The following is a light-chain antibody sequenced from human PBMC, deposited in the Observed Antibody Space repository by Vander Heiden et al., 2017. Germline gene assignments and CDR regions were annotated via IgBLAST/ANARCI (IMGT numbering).Light chain of an antibody. J-gene: IGKJ1*01. Sequence: ALRMTQPPSSFSASTGDRVTITCRASQGISSYLAWYQQKPGKAPKLLIYAASTLQSGVPSRFSGSGSGTDFTLTISCLQSEDFATYYCQQYYSYLWTFGQGTKVEIK. CDR2: AAS. V-gene: IGKV1-8*01. CDR1: QGISSY. CDR3: QQYYSYLWT.